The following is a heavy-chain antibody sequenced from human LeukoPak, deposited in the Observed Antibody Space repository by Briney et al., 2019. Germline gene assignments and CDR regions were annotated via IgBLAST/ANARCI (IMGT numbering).Heavy chain of an antibody. J-gene: IGHJ4*02. Sequence: GGSLRLSCTAAGFSFSSSGMHWVRQAPGKGPEWVAVIWSGGRNTYYADSVKGRFTISRDNSKSTLYLQMNSLRAEDTAVYFCARGANSWYIDFWGQGTLVTVSS. V-gene: IGHV3-33*01. CDR3: ARGANSWYIDF. CDR1: GFSFSSSG. CDR2: IWSGGRNT. D-gene: IGHD4-23*01.